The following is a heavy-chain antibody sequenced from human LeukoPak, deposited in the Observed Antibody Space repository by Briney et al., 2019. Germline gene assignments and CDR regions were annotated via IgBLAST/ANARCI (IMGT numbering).Heavy chain of an antibody. Sequence: KPSETLSLTCAVYGGSFSGYYWSWIRQPPGKGLEWIGEINHSGSTNYNPSLKSRVTISVDTSKNQFSLKLSSVTAADTAVYYCARGHSEDYGGNELGYWGQGTLVTVSS. V-gene: IGHV4-34*01. CDR2: INHSGST. CDR3: ARGHSEDYGGNELGY. CDR1: GGSFSGYY. J-gene: IGHJ4*02. D-gene: IGHD4-23*01.